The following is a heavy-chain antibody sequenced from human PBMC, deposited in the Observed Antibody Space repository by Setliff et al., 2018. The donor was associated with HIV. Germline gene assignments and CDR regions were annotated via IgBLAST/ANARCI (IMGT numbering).Heavy chain of an antibody. CDR1: GDSVSSGDSY. J-gene: IGHJ5*02. CDR3: ARERSALLWKNWFDP. D-gene: IGHD3-10*01. Sequence: PSETLSLTCIVSGDSVSSGDSYWTWIRQHPGKGLEWIGYISYSGSTYYNPSLESRVTISVDTSKNQFSLKLSSVTAADTAVYYCARERSALLWKNWFDPWGQGTLVTVSS. CDR2: ISYSGST. V-gene: IGHV4-30-4*08.